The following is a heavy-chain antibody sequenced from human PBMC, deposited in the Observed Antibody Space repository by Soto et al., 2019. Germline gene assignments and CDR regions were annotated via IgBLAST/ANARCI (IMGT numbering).Heavy chain of an antibody. J-gene: IGHJ6*02. CDR2: ILNDGSNR. Sequence: QVQLVESGGGVVQPGRSLRLSCAASGFTFSNYGMHWVRQAPGKGLERVAVILNDGSNRYHADSVKDRFTISRDNSKTMLYLQMNSLRAEDTAVYYCARDDEYSGNGMDVWGQGTTVTVS. V-gene: IGHV3-33*01. CDR1: GFTFSNYG. CDR3: ARDDEYSGNGMDV. D-gene: IGHD3-10*01.